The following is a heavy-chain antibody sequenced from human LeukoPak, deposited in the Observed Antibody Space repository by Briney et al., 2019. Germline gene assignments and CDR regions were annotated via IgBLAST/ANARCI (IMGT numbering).Heavy chain of an antibody. D-gene: IGHD3-3*01. CDR1: GFTFSSYW. CDR3: ARGDPIYDFWSGGDH. CDR2: INSDGSST. J-gene: IGHJ4*02. V-gene: IGHV3-74*01. Sequence: GGSLRLSCAASGFTFSSYWMHWVRPAPGKGLVWVSRINSDGSSTSYADSVKGRFTISRDNARNFLYLQMNSLRAEDTAVYYCARGDPIYDFWSGGDHWGQGSLVSVSS.